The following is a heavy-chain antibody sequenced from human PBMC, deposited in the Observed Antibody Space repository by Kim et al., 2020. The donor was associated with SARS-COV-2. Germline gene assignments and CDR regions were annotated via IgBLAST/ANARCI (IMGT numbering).Heavy chain of an antibody. D-gene: IGHD3-3*02. Sequence: TTCPDSVEGRFTISRDNAKNPLYLQMNSLRVEDAAFYFCARDKHYNPPDYWGPGTLVTVSS. V-gene: IGHV3-74*03. CDR2: T. CDR3: ARDKHYNPPDY. J-gene: IGHJ4*02.